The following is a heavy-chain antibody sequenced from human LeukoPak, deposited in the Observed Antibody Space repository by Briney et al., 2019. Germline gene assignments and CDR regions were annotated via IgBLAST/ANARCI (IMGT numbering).Heavy chain of an antibody. CDR1: GFTFSSSW. V-gene: IGHV3-7*01. CDR3: ARDIAALDY. CDR2: INQDGGEI. Sequence: GGSLRLSCAASGFTFSSSWMTWVRQAPGKGLEWVASINQDGGEIHYVDSVKGRFTISRDNAKNSLYLQMNSLRAEDTAVYYCARDIAALDYWGQGTLVTVSS. D-gene: IGHD6-6*01. J-gene: IGHJ4*02.